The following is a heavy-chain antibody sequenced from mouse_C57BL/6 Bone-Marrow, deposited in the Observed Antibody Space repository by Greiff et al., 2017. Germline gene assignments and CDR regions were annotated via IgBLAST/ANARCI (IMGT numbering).Heavy chain of an antibody. D-gene: IGHD1-1*01. J-gene: IGHJ2*01. CDR2: INPSTGGT. V-gene: IGHV1-42*01. Sequence: EVKLQESGPELVKPGASVKISCTASGYSFTGYYMTWVKQTPEKSLEWIGEINPSTGGTTYNQKFKAKATLTVDKSSSTAYMQLKSLTSEDSAVYYCARGGVTTVVAHYFDYWGQGTTLTVSS. CDR3: ARGGVTTVVAHYFDY. CDR1: GYSFTGYY.